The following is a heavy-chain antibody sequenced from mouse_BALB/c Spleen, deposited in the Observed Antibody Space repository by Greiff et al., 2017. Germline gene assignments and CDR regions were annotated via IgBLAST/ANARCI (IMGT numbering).Heavy chain of an antibody. Sequence: EVQLVESGPSLVKPSQTLSLTCSVTGDSITSGYWNWIRKFPGNKLEYMGYISYSGSTYYNPSLKSRISITRDTSKNQYYLQLNSVTTEDTATYYCARAYYRYDEYFDVWGAGTTVTVSS. CDR3: ARAYYRYDEYFDV. CDR2: ISYSGST. D-gene: IGHD2-14*01. V-gene: IGHV3-8*02. J-gene: IGHJ1*01. CDR1: GDSITSGY.